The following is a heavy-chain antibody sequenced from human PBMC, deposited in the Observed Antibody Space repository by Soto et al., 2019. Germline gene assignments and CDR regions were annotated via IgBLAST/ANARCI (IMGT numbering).Heavy chain of an antibody. Sequence: GASVKVSCKASGGTFSSYTLSWVRQAPGQGLEWMGRITPVLDMADYEQKFQDRLTITADKSTTTVYIELGSLRSEDTAIYYCARAISSGGRFSGMDVWGQGTTVTVSS. CDR2: ITPVLDMA. D-gene: IGHD3-16*01. V-gene: IGHV1-69*02. CDR1: GGTFSSYT. CDR3: ARAISSGGRFSGMDV. J-gene: IGHJ6*02.